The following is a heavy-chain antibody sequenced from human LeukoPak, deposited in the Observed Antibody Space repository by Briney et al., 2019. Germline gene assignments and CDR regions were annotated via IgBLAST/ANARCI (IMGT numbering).Heavy chain of an antibody. CDR3: AKGLAVGAEPERDI. V-gene: IGHV3-30*02. J-gene: IGHJ3*02. CDR1: GFTFSSYG. Sequence: GGSLRLSCAASGFTFSSYGMHWVRQAPGKGLEWVAFIRYDGSNKYYADSVKGRFTISRDNSKNTLYLQMNSLRAEDTAVYYCAKGLAVGAEPERDIWGQGTMVTVSS. D-gene: IGHD1-26*01. CDR2: IRYDGSNK.